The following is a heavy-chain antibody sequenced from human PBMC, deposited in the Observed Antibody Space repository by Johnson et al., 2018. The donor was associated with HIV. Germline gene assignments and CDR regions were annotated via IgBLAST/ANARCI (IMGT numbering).Heavy chain of an antibody. CDR1: GFTFSDYY. Sequence: VLLVESGGGVVKPGGSLRLSCAASGFTFSDYYMSWIRQAPGKGLEWVSGINWNGGSTSYADSVKGRFTISRDNAKNSLYLQMNSLRAEDTALYYCARDLDSSSSEDAFDIWGQGTMVTVSS. D-gene: IGHD6-6*01. J-gene: IGHJ3*02. V-gene: IGHV3-20*04. CDR3: ARDLDSSSSEDAFDI. CDR2: INWNGGST.